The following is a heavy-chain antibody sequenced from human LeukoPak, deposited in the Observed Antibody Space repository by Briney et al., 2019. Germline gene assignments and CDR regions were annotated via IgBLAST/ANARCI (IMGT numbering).Heavy chain of an antibody. Sequence: GGSLRLSCAASGFTFSSYGMHWVRQAPGKGLEWVAVILYDGCNKYYADSVKGRFTISRDNSKNTLYLQMNSLRAEDTAVYYCAKDKIQLWDYFDYWGQGTLVTVSS. D-gene: IGHD5-18*01. CDR1: GFTFSSYG. CDR3: AKDKIQLWDYFDY. J-gene: IGHJ4*02. V-gene: IGHV3-30*18. CDR2: ILYDGCNK.